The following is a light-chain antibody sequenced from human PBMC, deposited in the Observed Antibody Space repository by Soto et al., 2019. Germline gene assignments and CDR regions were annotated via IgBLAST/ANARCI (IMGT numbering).Light chain of an antibody. V-gene: IGLV1-44*01. Sequence: QSVLTQPTSASGTPGQRVTISFFGSSSNIGSNTVNWYQQLPGTAPKLLIYSNNQRPSGVPDRFSGSKSGTSASVAISGLQSEDEADYYCAAWDDSLDAVVFGGGTKVTVL. CDR2: SNN. CDR3: AAWDDSLDAVV. J-gene: IGLJ2*01. CDR1: SSNIGSNT.